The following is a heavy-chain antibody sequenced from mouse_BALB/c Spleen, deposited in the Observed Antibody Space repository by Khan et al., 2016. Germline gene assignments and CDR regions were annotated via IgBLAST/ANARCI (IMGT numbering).Heavy chain of an antibody. Sequence: VQLQQSGAELVKPGASVKLSCTASGFNIKDTYMHWVKQRPEQGLEWIGRIDPANGNTKYDPKFQGKATITAAPSSNPAYLQLSSLTSEDTAGYYGARSHYDYDVGFAYWGQGTLVTVSA. CDR2: IDPANGNT. D-gene: IGHD2-4*01. CDR1: GFNIKDTY. V-gene: IGHV14-3*02. J-gene: IGHJ3*01. CDR3: ARSHYDYDVGFAY.